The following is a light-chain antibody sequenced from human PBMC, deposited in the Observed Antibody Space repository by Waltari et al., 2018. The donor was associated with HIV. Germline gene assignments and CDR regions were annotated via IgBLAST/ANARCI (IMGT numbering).Light chain of an antibody. CDR3: SSYAGSSTFVI. J-gene: IGLJ2*01. CDR2: EVS. V-gene: IGLV2-23*02. Sequence: QSALTQPASVSGSPGQSITISCTGSSNDVGSYKHVSGYQQHPGKAPRLIIYEVSKRPSGVSNRYSASKSGKTASLTVSGLRAEDEADYYCSSYAGSSTFVIFGGGTKLTVL. CDR1: SNDVGSYKH.